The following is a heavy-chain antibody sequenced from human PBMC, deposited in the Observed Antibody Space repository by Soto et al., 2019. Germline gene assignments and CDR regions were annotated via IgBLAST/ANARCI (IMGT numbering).Heavy chain of an antibody. Sequence: QVQLVQSGAEVKKPGASVKVSCKASGYTFTSYGISWVRQAPGQGLEWMGWISAYNGNTNYAQKLQGRVTMTTDTSTSTAYMELRSLRYDDTAVYYCARDRRVTTTGGNWFDPWGQGTLVTVSS. CDR1: GYTFTSYG. CDR2: ISAYNGNT. D-gene: IGHD4-17*01. J-gene: IGHJ5*02. CDR3: ARDRRVTTTGGNWFDP. V-gene: IGHV1-18*04.